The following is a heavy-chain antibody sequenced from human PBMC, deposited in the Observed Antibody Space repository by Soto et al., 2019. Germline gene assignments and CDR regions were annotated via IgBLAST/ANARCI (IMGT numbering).Heavy chain of an antibody. CDR1: GFTFTSSA. D-gene: IGHD5-18*01. Sequence: SVKVSCKASGFTFTSSAVQWVRQARGQRLEWIGWIAVGSGNTHYAQKFQERVTITRDMSTRTAYMELSSLRSADTAVYYCAASSGNSYFDYWGQGTLVTVSS. CDR2: IAVGSGNT. V-gene: IGHV1-58*01. J-gene: IGHJ4*02. CDR3: AASSGNSYFDY.